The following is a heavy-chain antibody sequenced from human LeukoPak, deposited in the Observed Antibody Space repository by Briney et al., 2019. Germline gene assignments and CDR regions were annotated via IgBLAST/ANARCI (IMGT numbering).Heavy chain of an antibody. CDR3: GREGLASMVRGVIPY. CDR1: GGSVSSGSYY. J-gene: IGHJ4*02. CDR2: IYYSGST. V-gene: IGHV4-61*01. D-gene: IGHD3-10*01. Sequence: SETLSLTCTASGGSVSSGSYYWSWIRQPPGKGLEWIGYIYYSGSTNYNPSLKSRVTISADTSRNQFSLKLSSVTAADTAVYYCGREGLASMVRGVIPYWGQGTLVTVSS.